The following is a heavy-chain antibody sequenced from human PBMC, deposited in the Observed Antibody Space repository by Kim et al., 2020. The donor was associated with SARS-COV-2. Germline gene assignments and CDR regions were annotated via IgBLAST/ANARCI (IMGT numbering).Heavy chain of an antibody. CDR3: ATHSSEWYVNYYAMDV. CDR2: INPNSGGT. CDR1: GYTFTGYY. J-gene: IGHJ6*02. D-gene: IGHD6-19*01. V-gene: IGHV1-2*06. Sequence: ASVKVSCKASGYTFTGYYMHWVRQAPGQGLEWMGRINPNSGGTNYAQKFQGRVTMTRDTSITTAYMELSRLRSDDTAVYYCATHSSEWYVNYYAMDVWGQGTTVTVSS.